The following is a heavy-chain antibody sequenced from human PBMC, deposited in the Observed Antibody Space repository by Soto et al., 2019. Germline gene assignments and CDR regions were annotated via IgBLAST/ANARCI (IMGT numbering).Heavy chain of an antibody. J-gene: IGHJ5*02. V-gene: IGHV4-4*02. CDR3: ARVWTTVTNWFDP. CDR2: IYQNGST. D-gene: IGHD4-17*01. Sequence: SETLSLTCAVSGGSISSSNWWSWVRQPPGKGLEGIGEIYQNGSTNYNPSLKSRVTISVDKSKNQFSLKLSSVTAADTAVYYCARVWTTVTNWFDPWGQGTLVTVSS. CDR1: GGSISSSNW.